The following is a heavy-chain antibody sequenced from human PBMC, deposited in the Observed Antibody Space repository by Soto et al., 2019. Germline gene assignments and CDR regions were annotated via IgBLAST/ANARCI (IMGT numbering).Heavy chain of an antibody. J-gene: IGHJ4*01. CDR2: IDQHGTEE. Sequence: EGQLVESGGGLVQPGGSPRLSCAASGFNFSRYWMNWVRQAPGKGLEWVANIDQHGTEEYYVDSMEGRFTISRDNAKNSVFLQMNGQRVEDTSVYYCATGPLEYWGHGILVTVSS. V-gene: IGHV3-7*01. CDR3: ATGPLEY. CDR1: GFNFSRYW.